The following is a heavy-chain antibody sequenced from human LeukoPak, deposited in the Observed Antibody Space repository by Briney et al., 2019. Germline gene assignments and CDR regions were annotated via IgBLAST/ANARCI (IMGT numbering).Heavy chain of an antibody. J-gene: IGHJ3*02. CDR3: TTDQEQWLVGPDAFDI. CDR2: ISYDGSNK. D-gene: IGHD6-19*01. V-gene: IGHV3-30*03. Sequence: GRSLRLSCAASGFTFSSYGMHWVRQAPGKGLEWVAVISYDGSNKYYADSVKGRFTISRDNSKNTLYLQMNSLKTEDTAVYYCTTDQEQWLVGPDAFDIWGQGTMVTVSS. CDR1: GFTFSSYG.